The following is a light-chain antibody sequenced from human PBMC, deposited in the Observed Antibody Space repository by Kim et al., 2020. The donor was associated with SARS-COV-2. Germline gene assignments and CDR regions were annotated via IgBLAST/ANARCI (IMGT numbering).Light chain of an antibody. CDR2: DAS. CDR3: QKFNSDPYT. CDR1: QSISTW. Sequence: DIQMTQSPSTLSASVGDRVTITCRASQSISTWLAWYQQKPGKAPKVLIYDASSLESGVPSRFSGRGSGTEFTLTISSLQPGDIATDYCQKFNSDPYTFGQGTKLEI. J-gene: IGKJ2*01. V-gene: IGKV1-5*01.